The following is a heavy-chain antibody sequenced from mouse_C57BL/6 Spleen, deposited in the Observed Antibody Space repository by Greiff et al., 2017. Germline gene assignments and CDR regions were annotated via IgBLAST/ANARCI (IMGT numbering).Heavy chain of an antibody. D-gene: IGHD3-2*02. CDR3: AREAQTYYFDY. V-gene: IGHV1-63*01. CDR2: IYPGGGYT. CDR1: GYTFTNYW. Sequence: QVQLQQSGAELVRPGTSVKMSCKASGYTFTNYWIGWAKQRPGHGLEWIGDIYPGGGYTNYNEKFKGKATLTAAKSSSTAYMQFSSLTSEDSAIYYCAREAQTYYFDYWGQGTTLTVSS. J-gene: IGHJ2*01.